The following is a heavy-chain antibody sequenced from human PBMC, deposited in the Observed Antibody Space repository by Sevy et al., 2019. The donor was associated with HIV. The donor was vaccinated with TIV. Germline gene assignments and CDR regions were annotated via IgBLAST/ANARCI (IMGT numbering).Heavy chain of an antibody. Sequence: GGSLRLSCAASGFTFSNAWMSWVRQAPGKGLEWVGRIKSKTDGGTTDHAAPVKGRFTISRDDSKNTLNLQMNSLKTEDTAVYYCTTFGWFGELFQAFDIWGQGTMVTVSS. CDR3: TTFGWFGELFQAFDI. D-gene: IGHD3-10*01. J-gene: IGHJ3*02. V-gene: IGHV3-15*01. CDR1: GFTFSNAW. CDR2: IKSKTDGGTT.